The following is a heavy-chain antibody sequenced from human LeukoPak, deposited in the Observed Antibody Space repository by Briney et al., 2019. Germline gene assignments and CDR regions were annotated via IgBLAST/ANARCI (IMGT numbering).Heavy chain of an antibody. CDR1: GFSLTTYE. CDR2: ISYDGSNK. Sequence: GGSLRLSCAASGFSLTTYEMNWVRQAPGKGLEWVAVISYDGSNKYYADSVKGRFTISRDNSKNTLFLQMNSLRAEDTAVYYCAKDLIAVASYYYGMDVWGQGTTVTVSS. CDR3: AKDLIAVASYYYGMDV. J-gene: IGHJ6*02. D-gene: IGHD6-19*01. V-gene: IGHV3-30*18.